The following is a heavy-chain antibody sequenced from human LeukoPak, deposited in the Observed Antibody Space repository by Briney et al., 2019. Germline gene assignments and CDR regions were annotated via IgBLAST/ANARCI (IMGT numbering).Heavy chain of an antibody. Sequence: GGSLRLSCAASGFTFSKYAMSWVRQAPGKGVEWVSSISVSGGNTYHADSVKGRFTISRDNSKNTLDLQMNSLRAEDTAVYYCAKWVHSGSYYDYRGQGTLVTVSS. CDR3: AKWVHSGSYYDY. D-gene: IGHD1-26*01. CDR1: GFTFSKYA. J-gene: IGHJ4*02. CDR2: ISVSGGNT. V-gene: IGHV3-23*01.